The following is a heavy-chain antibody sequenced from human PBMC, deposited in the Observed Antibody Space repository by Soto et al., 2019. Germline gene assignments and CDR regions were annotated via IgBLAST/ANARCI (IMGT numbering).Heavy chain of an antibody. Sequence: PSETLSLTCTVSGGSIGGGDDYWSWIRQPPGKGLEWVGYIYYSGSTYYNPSLKSRVTISVDTSKDQFSLKLSSVTAADTAVYYCASMVRGVTRKFDPWGQGTLVTVSS. D-gene: IGHD3-10*01. CDR2: IYYSGST. CDR1: GGSIGGGDDY. J-gene: IGHJ5*02. V-gene: IGHV4-30-4*01. CDR3: ASMVRGVTRKFDP.